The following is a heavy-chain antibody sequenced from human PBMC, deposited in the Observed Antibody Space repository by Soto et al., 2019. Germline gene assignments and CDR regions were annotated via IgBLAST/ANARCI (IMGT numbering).Heavy chain of an antibody. V-gene: IGHV4-39*07. CDR3: AKGGWYEDH. CDR2: THYSGNT. CDR1: GGSISSSSYY. Sequence: PSETLSLTCTVSGGSISSSSYYWGWIRQPPGKGLEWIGYTHYSGNTYYNPSLKSRVTISVDASRNEFSLSLRSVTAADTAVYYCAKGGWYEDHWGQGTLVTVSS. D-gene: IGHD6-19*01. J-gene: IGHJ4*02.